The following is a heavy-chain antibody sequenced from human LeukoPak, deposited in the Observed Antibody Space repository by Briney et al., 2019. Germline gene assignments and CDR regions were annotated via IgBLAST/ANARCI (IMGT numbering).Heavy chain of an antibody. D-gene: IGHD4/OR15-4a*01. Sequence: SETLSLTCTVSGGSISHYYWSRIRQPPGKGLEWVGYVYYSGSTSYNPSLKSRVTISVDTSKNQFSLKLSSMTAADTAVYYCTREAMVIGQSWYFDLWGRGTLVTVSS. V-gene: IGHV4-59*01. CDR3: TREAMVIGQSWYFDL. CDR1: GGSISHYY. J-gene: IGHJ2*01. CDR2: VYYSGST.